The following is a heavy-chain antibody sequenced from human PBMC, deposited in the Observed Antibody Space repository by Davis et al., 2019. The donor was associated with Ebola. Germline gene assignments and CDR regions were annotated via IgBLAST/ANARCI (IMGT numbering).Heavy chain of an antibody. CDR3: ARAPNYDVLTGTSSYYFDY. CDR1: RYTFTSYG. Sequence: SVQVPRLPSRYTFTSYGLVRARQAPGLGLEWMGWVSGFNTNTNFTQKFQGRVTVSKDTSTNTAYMDLRSLTSDDTAIYYCARAPNYDVLTGTSSYYFDYWGQGTLVTVSS. CDR2: VSGFNTNT. J-gene: IGHJ4*02. V-gene: IGHV1-18*04. D-gene: IGHD3-9*01.